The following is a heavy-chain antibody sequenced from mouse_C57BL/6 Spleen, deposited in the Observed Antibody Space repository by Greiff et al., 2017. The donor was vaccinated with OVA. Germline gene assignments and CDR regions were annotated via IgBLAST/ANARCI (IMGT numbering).Heavy chain of an antibody. CDR2: INPNNGGT. J-gene: IGHJ4*01. CDR1: GYTFTDYY. D-gene: IGHD2-14*01. V-gene: IGHV1-26*01. CDR3: ARSYYRTYAMDY. Sequence: EVQLQQSGPELVKPGASVKISCKASGYTFTDYYMNWVKQSHGKSLEWIGDINPNNGGTSYNQKFKGKATLTVDKSSSTAYMELRSLTSEDSAVYYCARSYYRTYAMDYWGQGTSVTVSS.